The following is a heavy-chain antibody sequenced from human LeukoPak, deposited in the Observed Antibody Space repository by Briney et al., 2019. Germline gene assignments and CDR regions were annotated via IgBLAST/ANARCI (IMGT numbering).Heavy chain of an antibody. CDR1: GVSVSSNSYY. V-gene: IGHV4-61*09. CDR2: ISTSGNS. J-gene: IGHJ4*02. D-gene: IGHD4/OR15-4a*01. CDR3: GGYGAKKIDY. Sequence: SQTLSLTCTVSGVSVSSNSYYWSWLRQPAGKGPEWIGHISTSGNSNSNPSLKSRVTISVDTSTNQFSLKLSSVTAADTAVYYCGGYGAKKIDYWGQGILVTVSS.